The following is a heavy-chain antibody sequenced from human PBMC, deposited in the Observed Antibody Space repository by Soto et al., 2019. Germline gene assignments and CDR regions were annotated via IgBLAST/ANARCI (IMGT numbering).Heavy chain of an antibody. CDR3: ARHGDGSGTSHAFDI. CDR1: GYRFPSYW. V-gene: IGHV5-10-1*01. D-gene: IGHD3-10*01. CDR2: FDPSDSYT. Sequence: GESLKISCKGSGYRFPSYWISWVRQMPGKGLEGMGRFDPSDSYTNYSPSFQGHVTISADKSISTAYLQWSSLRAADTAMYYCARHGDGSGTSHAFDIWGQGTMVTVSS. J-gene: IGHJ3*02.